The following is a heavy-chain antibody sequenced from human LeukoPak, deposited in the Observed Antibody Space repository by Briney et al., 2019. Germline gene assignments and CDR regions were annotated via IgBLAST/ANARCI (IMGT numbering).Heavy chain of an antibody. CDR2: TYYRSKWYN. Sequence: SQTLSLTCALSGDSVSSNSAAWNWIRQSPSRGLEWLGRTYYRSKWYNDYAVSVKSRITINPDTSKNQFSLQLNSVTPEDTAVYYCARGQARVPEDQYYYYGMDVWGQGTTVTVSS. V-gene: IGHV6-1*01. J-gene: IGHJ6*02. CDR3: ARGQARVPEDQYYYYGMDV. D-gene: IGHD2-2*01. CDR1: GDSVSSNSAA.